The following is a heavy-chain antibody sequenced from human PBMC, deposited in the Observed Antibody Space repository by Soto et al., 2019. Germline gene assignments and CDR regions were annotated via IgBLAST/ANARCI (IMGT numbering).Heavy chain of an antibody. V-gene: IGHV1-2*06. Sequence: ASVKVSCKTSGYTFKDHYIYWVRQAPGRGLEWVARINPNDGDTTSAQKFRNRVAVTRDTSLGTAYLELTGLQSNDTAIYYCARDRRAYNVSLSHYNPYYTMDFWGQGTSVTVSS. CDR3: ARDRRAYNVSLSHYNPYYTMDF. D-gene: IGHD2-21*01. J-gene: IGHJ6*02. CDR2: INPNDGDT. CDR1: GYTFKDHY.